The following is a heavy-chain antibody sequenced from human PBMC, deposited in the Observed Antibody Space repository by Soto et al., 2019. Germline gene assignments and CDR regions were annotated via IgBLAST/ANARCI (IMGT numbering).Heavy chain of an antibody. V-gene: IGHV3-23*01. Sequence: EGQLLQSGGGLVQPGGSLRLSCTGSGFIFSSYAMSWVRQAPGKGLEWISGLNGGGSNTLYADSVKGRFTISRDNSKNTLYLQMNSLRGEDTAVYYCAKDKDGVITRSHFDYWGQGNLVTVSS. D-gene: IGHD3-22*01. CDR1: GFIFSSYA. J-gene: IGHJ4*02. CDR3: AKDKDGVITRSHFDY. CDR2: LNGGGSNT.